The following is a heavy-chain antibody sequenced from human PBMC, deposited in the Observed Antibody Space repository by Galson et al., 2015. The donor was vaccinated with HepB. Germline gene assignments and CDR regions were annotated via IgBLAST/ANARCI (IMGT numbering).Heavy chain of an antibody. V-gene: IGHV3-30-3*01. CDR2: ISYDGSNK. D-gene: IGHD3-10*01. CDR1: GFTFSSYA. J-gene: IGHJ4*02. CDR3: AREWVYGSGKGFFDY. Sequence: SLRLSCAASGFTFSSYAMHWVRQAPGKGLEWVAVISYDGSNKYYADSVKGRFTISRDNSKNTLYLQMNSLRAEDTAVYYCAREWVYGSGKGFFDYWGQGTLVTVSS.